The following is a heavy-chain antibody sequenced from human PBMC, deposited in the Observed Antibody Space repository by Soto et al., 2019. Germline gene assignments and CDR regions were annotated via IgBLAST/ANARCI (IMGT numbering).Heavy chain of an antibody. J-gene: IGHJ5*02. D-gene: IGHD2-21*01. Sequence: SETLSLTCSFSGAALNIGNYDWSWIRQVPGKGLEWIGHIYVTGAVDYNPSLRDRITISQDTSERQFSLNLRLVTAADTAVYYCARLRIATNNYKWFDPWGQGTLVTVSS. CDR1: GAALNIGNYD. V-gene: IGHV4-31*03. CDR3: ARLRIATNNYKWFDP. CDR2: IYVTGAV.